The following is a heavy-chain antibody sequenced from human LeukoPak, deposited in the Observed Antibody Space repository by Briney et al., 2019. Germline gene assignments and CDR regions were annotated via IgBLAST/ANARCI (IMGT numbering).Heavy chain of an antibody. J-gene: IGHJ3*02. V-gene: IGHV4-39*07. CDR1: GGSISSSSYY. CDR2: IYYSGST. CDR3: AREDVIVVVGAFDI. Sequence: SETLSLTCTVSGGSISSSSYYWGWIRQPPGKGLEWIGSIYYSGSTYYNPSLKSRVTISVDTSKNQFSLKLSSVTAADTAVYYCAREDVIVVVGAFDIWGQGTMVTVSS. D-gene: IGHD3-22*01.